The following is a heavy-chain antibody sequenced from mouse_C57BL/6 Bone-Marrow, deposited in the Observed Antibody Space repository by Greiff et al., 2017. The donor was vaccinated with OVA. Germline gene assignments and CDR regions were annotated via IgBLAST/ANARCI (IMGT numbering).Heavy chain of an antibody. J-gene: IGHJ1*03. Sequence: VQLQQSGPELVKPGASVTIPCKASGYTFTDYNMDWVKQSHGKSLEWIGDINPNNGGTIYNQKFKGKATLTVDKSSSTAYMELRSLTSEDTAVYYCARAGYDATFYWYFDVWGTGTTVTVSS. CDR3: ARAGYDATFYWYFDV. CDR2: INPNNGGT. D-gene: IGHD2-3*01. CDR1: GYTFTDYN. V-gene: IGHV1-18*01.